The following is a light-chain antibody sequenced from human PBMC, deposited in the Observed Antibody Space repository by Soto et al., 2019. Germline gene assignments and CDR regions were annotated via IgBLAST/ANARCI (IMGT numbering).Light chain of an antibody. V-gene: IGLV2-11*01. CDR2: DVS. Sequence: QSALTQPRSVSGSPGQSVTISCTGTSSDVGGYNYVSLYQQHPGKAPKFMIYDVSKRPSGVPDRFSGSKSGNTASLTISGLQAEDEADYYCCSYAVTYYVFGTGTKLTVL. CDR3: CSYAVTYYV. J-gene: IGLJ1*01. CDR1: SSDVGGYNY.